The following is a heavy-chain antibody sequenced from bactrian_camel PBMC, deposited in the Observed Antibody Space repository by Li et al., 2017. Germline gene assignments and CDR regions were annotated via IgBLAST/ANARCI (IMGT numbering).Heavy chain of an antibody. D-gene: IGHD7*01. V-gene: IGHV3S53*01. CDR2: IDRDGTT. Sequence: HVQLVESGGDSVQAGGTLRLSCVASGHTDSIDSLITMGWLRQAPGKEREGVPVIDRDGTTAYADSVKGRFTISKDIAKNTLYLQLNSLESEDTAMYYCVEWWANWGQGTQVTVS. CDR3: VEWWAN. CDR1: GHTDSIDSLIT. J-gene: IGHJ4*01.